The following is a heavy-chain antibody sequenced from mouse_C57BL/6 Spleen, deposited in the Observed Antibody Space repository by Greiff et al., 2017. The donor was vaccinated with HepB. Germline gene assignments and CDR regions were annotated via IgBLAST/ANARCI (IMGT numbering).Heavy chain of an antibody. Sequence: VQLQQSGAELVRPGTSVKVSCKASGYAFTNYLIEWVKLRPGQGLEWIGVINPGSGGTNYNEKFKGKATLTAEKSSSTAYMQLSSLTSEDSAVYFCAREAQDYAMDYWGQGTSVTVSS. CDR1: GYAFTNYL. D-gene: IGHD3-2*02. V-gene: IGHV1-54*01. J-gene: IGHJ4*01. CDR2: INPGSGGT. CDR3: AREAQDYAMDY.